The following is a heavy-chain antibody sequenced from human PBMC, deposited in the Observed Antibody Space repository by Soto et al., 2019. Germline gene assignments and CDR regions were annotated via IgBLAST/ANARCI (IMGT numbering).Heavy chain of an antibody. CDR1: GFTFDDYA. CDR3: AKGAASMSIYYFDN. D-gene: IGHD2-2*01. V-gene: IGHV3-9*01. CDR2: ISWNSGSI. J-gene: IGHJ4*02. Sequence: PGGSLRLSCAASGFTFDDYAIHWVRQPPGMGLEWVSGISWNSGSIRYADSVKGRFTISRDNAKNSLYLQMNSLRAEDTALYYCAKGAASMSIYYFDNWGQGT.